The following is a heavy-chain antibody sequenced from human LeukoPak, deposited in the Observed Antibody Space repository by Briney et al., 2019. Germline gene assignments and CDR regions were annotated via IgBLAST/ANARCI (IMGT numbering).Heavy chain of an antibody. J-gene: IGHJ4*02. D-gene: IGHD3-16*01. CDR3: ARDGARRPFGGVYGC. Sequence: SETLSLTCTVSGGSISSYYWSWIRQPPGKGLEWIGYIYYSGSTNYNPSLKSRVTISVDTSKNQFSLKLSSVTAADTAVYYCARDGARRPFGGVYGCWGQGTLVTVSS. V-gene: IGHV4-59*12. CDR2: IYYSGST. CDR1: GGSISSYY.